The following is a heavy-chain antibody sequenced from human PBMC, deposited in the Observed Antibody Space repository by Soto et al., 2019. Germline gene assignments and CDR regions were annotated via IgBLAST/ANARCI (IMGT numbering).Heavy chain of an antibody. Sequence: SETLSLTCAVYGGSFSGYYWSWIRQPPGKGLEWIGEINHSGSTNYNPSLKSRVTISVDTSKNQFSLKLSSVTAADTAVYYCARSPPRYCSGGSCHGGLAVWGQGTLVTVSS. D-gene: IGHD2-15*01. CDR2: INHSGST. V-gene: IGHV4-34*01. CDR1: GGSFSGYY. CDR3: ARSPPRYCSGGSCHGGLAV. J-gene: IGHJ4*02.